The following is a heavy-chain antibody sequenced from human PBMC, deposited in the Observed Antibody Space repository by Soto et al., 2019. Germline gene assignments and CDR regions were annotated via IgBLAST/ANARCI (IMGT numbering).Heavy chain of an antibody. Sequence: QVQLEESGGGVVQPGRSLRLSCEASGFTFNTYSMHWVRQPPGKGLEWLAAIWYDGTQKYYADSVKGRFIISRDNSKKTLYLERNSLRDEDTAVYYCARAGGTTVTGLWHFDSWGQGTMVTVSS. V-gene: IGHV3-33*01. CDR2: IWYDGTQK. CDR1: GFTFNTYS. CDR3: ARAGGTTVTGLWHFDS. J-gene: IGHJ4*02. D-gene: IGHD4-17*01.